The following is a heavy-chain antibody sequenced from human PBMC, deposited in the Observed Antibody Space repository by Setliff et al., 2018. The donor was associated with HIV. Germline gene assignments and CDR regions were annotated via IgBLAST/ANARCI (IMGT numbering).Heavy chain of an antibody. J-gene: IGHJ4*02. CDR1: GYSFTSYW. Sequence: GESLKISCKGTGYSFTSYWIAWVRQKPGKGLEWMGIIFPGDSKMRYSPSFQGRVTLSADKSISTAYLQWSSLQTSDSGMYYCARGIAALTASFDSWGQGSLVTVSS. CDR2: IFPGDSKM. CDR3: ARGIAALTASFDS. D-gene: IGHD2-21*02. V-gene: IGHV5-51*01.